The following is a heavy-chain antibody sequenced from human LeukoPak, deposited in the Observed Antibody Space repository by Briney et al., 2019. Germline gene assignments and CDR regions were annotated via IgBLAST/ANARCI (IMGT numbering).Heavy chain of an antibody. CDR3: ARDAAIYDSGTYYYLW. D-gene: IGHD3-22*01. CDR2: ITPIFGTA. J-gene: IGHJ4*02. CDR1: GGTFSRYA. Sequence: SVKVSCKASGGTFSRYAISWVRQAPGQGLEWMGGITPIFGTANYAQKFQGRVTITADESTRTAYMELRSLKSEDTAVYYCARDAAIYDSGTYYYLWWGQGTLVTVSS. V-gene: IGHV1-69*01.